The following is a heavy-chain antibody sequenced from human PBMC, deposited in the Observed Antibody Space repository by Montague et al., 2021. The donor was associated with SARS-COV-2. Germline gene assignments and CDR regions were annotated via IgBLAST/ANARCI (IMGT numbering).Heavy chain of an antibody. D-gene: IGHD3-16*02. CDR1: GFTFSSYA. CDR2: ISYDGSNK. Sequence: SLRLSCAASGFTFSSYAMHWVRQAPGKGLEWVAVISYDGSNKYYADSVKVRFTISRDNSKNTLYLQMNSLRAEDTAVYYCARSAWGGYRDAFDIWGQGTMVTVSS. CDR3: ARSAWGGYRDAFDI. J-gene: IGHJ3*02. V-gene: IGHV3-30-3*01.